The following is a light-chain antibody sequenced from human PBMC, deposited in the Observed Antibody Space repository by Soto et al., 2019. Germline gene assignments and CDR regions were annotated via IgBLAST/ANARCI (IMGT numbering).Light chain of an antibody. CDR1: QSINSW. CDR3: QQYNSYPWT. CDR2: DAS. Sequence: DIQMTQSPSTLSASIGDRVTITCRASQSINSWLAWYQQKPGKAPKLLIYDASSLESGVPSRFSGSGSGTEVTLTISSLQPDDFATYYCQQYNSYPWTFGQGTKVEIK. J-gene: IGKJ1*01. V-gene: IGKV1-5*01.